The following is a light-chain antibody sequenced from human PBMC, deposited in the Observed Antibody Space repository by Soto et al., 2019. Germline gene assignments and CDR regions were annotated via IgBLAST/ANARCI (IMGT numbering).Light chain of an antibody. J-gene: IGLJ3*02. V-gene: IGLV2-23*01. CDR3: CSYAGSSTWV. Sequence: QCALTQPASVCGSPGQSITISCTGTSSDVGSYNLVSWYQQNPGKAPKLMIYEGSKRPSGVSNRFSGSKSGNTASLTISGLQAEDEADYYCCSYAGSSTWVFGGGTKLTV. CDR2: EGS. CDR1: SSDVGSYNL.